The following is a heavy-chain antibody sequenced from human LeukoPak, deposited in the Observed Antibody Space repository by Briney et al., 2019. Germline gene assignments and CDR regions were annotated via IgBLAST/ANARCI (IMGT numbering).Heavy chain of an antibody. Sequence: GGSLRLSCAASGFTFSSYAMHWVRQAPGKGLEWVAVISYDGSNKYYADSVKGRFTISRDNSKNTLYLQMNSLRAEDTAVYYCARDLEAAADPGAFDIWGQGTMVTVSS. V-gene: IGHV3-30-3*01. CDR1: GFTFSSYA. D-gene: IGHD6-13*01. J-gene: IGHJ3*02. CDR3: ARDLEAAADPGAFDI. CDR2: ISYDGSNK.